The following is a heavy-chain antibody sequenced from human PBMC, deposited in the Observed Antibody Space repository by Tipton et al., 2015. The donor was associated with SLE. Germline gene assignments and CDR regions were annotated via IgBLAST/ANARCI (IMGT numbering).Heavy chain of an antibody. CDR3: ARGGSGSSRTEFDY. CDR1: GGSISSGSYY. Sequence: TLSLTCTVSGGSISSGSYYWSWIRQPAGKGLEWIWRIYTSGSTNYNPSLKSRVTISVDTSKNQFSLKLSSVTAADTAVYYCARGGSGSSRTEFDYWGQGTLVTVSS. V-gene: IGHV4-61*02. CDR2: IYTSGST. J-gene: IGHJ4*02. D-gene: IGHD1-26*01.